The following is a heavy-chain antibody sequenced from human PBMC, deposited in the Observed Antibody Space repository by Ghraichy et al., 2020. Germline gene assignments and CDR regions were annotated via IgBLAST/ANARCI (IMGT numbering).Heavy chain of an antibody. D-gene: IGHD2-15*01. CDR2: ISPADSEI. V-gene: IGHV5-51*01. CDR1: GNNFANFW. Sequence: GESLNISCTDSGNNFANFWIGWVRQMPGKGLEWVAIISPADSEIHYSPSFEGQVTISADKSTKTAYLQWRSLRASDTAIYYCARRCAHIPGGTCHLDWFDPWGQGTLVTVST. J-gene: IGHJ5*02. CDR3: ARRCAHIPGGTCHLDWFDP.